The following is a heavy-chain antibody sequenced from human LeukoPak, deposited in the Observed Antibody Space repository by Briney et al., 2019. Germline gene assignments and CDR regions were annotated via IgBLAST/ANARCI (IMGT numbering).Heavy chain of an antibody. D-gene: IGHD6-19*01. V-gene: IGHV3-53*01. CDR2: IYSGGST. J-gene: IGHJ6*02. Sequence: PGGSLRLSCAASGFTVSSNYMSWVRQAPGKGLEWVSVIYSGGSTYYADSVKGRFTISRDNSKNTLYLQMNSLRAEDTAVYYCARDGQYSSGWYPGYYYYGMDVWGQGTTATVSS. CDR3: ARDGQYSSGWYPGYYYYGMDV. CDR1: GFTVSSNY.